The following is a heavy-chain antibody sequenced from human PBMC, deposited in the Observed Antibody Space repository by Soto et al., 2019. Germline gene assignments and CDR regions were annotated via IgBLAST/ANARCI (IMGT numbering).Heavy chain of an antibody. J-gene: IGHJ5*02. Sequence: ASVKVSCKASGYTFTSYGISWVRQAPGQGLEWMGWISAYNGNTNYAQKLQGRVTMTTDTSTSIAYMELRSLRSDDTAVYYCARVYYDFWSGYYTVFPLDNWFDPWGQGTLVTVSS. CDR3: ARVYYDFWSGYYTVFPLDNWFDP. CDR2: ISAYNGNT. CDR1: GYTFTSYG. V-gene: IGHV1-18*01. D-gene: IGHD3-3*01.